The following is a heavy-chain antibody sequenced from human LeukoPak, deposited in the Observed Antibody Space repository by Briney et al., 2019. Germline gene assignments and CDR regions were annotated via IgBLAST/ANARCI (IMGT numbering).Heavy chain of an antibody. V-gene: IGHV3-21*01. CDR3: ARFGTIGIDY. D-gene: IGHD1-1*01. CDR1: GFTFSSHS. Sequence: GGSLRLSCVASGFTFSSHSMKWVRQAPGKGLEWVSYISSSSTYIYYADSVKGRFTISRDNAKNSLYLQMNSLRVEDTAVYYCARFGTIGIDYWGQGTLVTVSS. CDR2: ISSSSTYI. J-gene: IGHJ4*02.